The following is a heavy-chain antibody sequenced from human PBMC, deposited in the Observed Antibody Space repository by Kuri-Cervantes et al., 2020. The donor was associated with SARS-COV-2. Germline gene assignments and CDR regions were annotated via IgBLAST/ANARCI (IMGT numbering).Heavy chain of an antibody. D-gene: IGHD6-13*01. CDR3: ARDCSSPYKYYHYYYMDV. J-gene: IGHJ6*03. Sequence: GGSLRLSCAASGFTFTSYWMSWVRQAPGKGLEWVSSISSTSSYIYYADSVKGRFTISRDNAKNSLYLQMNSLRAEDTAVYYCARDCSSPYKYYHYYYMDVWGKGTTVTVSS. CDR2: ISSTSSYI. CDR1: GFTFTSYW. V-gene: IGHV3-21*01.